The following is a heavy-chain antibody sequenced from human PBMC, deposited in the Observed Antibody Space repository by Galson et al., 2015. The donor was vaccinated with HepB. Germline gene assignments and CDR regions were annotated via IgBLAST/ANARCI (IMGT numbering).Heavy chain of an antibody. D-gene: IGHD1-26*01. CDR3: ARHGFRGTYYSALDM. V-gene: IGHV2-70*04. CDR1: GLSLSNTGMR. CDR2: IDWDDQK. J-gene: IGHJ3*02. Sequence: PALVKPTQTLTLTCTLSGLSLSNTGMRVSWIRQPPGKALEWLARIDWDDQKFYNASLKRRLAISKDSSENHVVLTMINMDPVDTATYFCARHGFRGTYYSALDMWGQGTVVTVSS.